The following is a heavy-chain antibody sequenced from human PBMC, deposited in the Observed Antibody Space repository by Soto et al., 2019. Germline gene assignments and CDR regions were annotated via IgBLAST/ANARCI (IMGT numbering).Heavy chain of an antibody. CDR3: AFGYSGYGADDAFDI. D-gene: IGHD5-12*01. CDR2: ISAYNGNT. CDR1: GYTFTSYG. J-gene: IGHJ3*02. Sequence: GASVKVSCKASGYTFTSYGISWVRQAPGQGLEWMGWISAYNGNTNYAQKLQGRATMTTDTSTSTAYMELRSLRSDDTAVYYCAFGYSGYGADDAFDIWGQGTMVTVSS. V-gene: IGHV1-18*01.